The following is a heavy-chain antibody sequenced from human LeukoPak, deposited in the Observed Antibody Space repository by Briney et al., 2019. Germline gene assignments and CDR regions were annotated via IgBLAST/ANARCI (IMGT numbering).Heavy chain of an antibody. CDR2: IKSKTYGGTT. D-gene: IGHD2/OR15-2a*01. J-gene: IGHJ5*02. V-gene: IGHV3-15*01. Sequence: PGGSLRLSCAASGFTFNNAWMSWVRQAPGKGLEWISRIKSKTYGGTTEYAAPVKGRFTISRDDSESMLFLQMDSLTTEDTAVYYCTRDYFAWGQGTLVTVSS. CDR1: GFTFNNAW. CDR3: TRDYFA.